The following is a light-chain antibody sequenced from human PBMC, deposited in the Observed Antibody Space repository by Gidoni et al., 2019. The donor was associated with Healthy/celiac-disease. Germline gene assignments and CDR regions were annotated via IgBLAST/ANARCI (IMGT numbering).Light chain of an antibody. V-gene: IGKV1-6*01. CDR2: AAS. CDR3: LQDYNYPLS. J-gene: IGKJ4*01. CDR1: QGIRND. Sequence: AIQMTQSPSALSASVGDRVTITCRASQGIRNDLGWYQQKPGKAPKLLIYAASSLQSGVPSRFSCSGSGTDFTLTISSLQPEDFATYYCLQDYNYPLSFXGXTKVEIK.